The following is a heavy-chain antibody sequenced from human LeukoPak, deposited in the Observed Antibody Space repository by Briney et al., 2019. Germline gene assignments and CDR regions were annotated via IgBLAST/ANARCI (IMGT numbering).Heavy chain of an antibody. CDR2: IYYSGST. CDR1: GGSISSSSYY. V-gene: IGHV4-39*07. CDR3: ARPEAREYSSILEFDY. Sequence: SETLSLTCTVSGGSISSSSYYWGWIRQPPGKGLEWIGSIYYSGSTYYNPSLRSRVTISVDTSKNQFSLKLSSVTAADTAVYYCARPEAREYSSILEFDYWGQGTLVTVSS. J-gene: IGHJ4*02. D-gene: IGHD6-6*01.